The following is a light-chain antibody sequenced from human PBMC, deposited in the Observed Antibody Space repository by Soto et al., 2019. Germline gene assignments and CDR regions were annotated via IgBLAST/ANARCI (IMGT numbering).Light chain of an antibody. CDR3: CSYAGSSASGVV. CDR1: SSDVGSYNL. J-gene: IGLJ2*01. Sequence: QSVLTQPASVSGSPGQSITISCTGTSSDVGSYNLVSWYQQHPGKAPKLIIYEGTKRPSGVSNRFSGSKSGNTASLTISGLQAEDEADYYCCSYAGSSASGVVFGGGTKLTVL. V-gene: IGLV2-23*01. CDR2: EGT.